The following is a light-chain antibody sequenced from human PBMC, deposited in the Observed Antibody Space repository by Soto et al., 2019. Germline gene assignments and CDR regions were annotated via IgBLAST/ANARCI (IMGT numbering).Light chain of an antibody. J-gene: IGLJ1*01. V-gene: IGLV2-14*01. Sequence: QSALTQPASVSGSPGQSITISCTGTSSDVGGYNYVSWYQQHPGKAPKLMIYDVSNRPSGVSNRFSGSKSGNTASLTISGLQDEDEADYPSSSTLLYVFGGGTKVTVL. CDR3: SSTLLYV. CDR1: SSDVGGYNY. CDR2: DVS.